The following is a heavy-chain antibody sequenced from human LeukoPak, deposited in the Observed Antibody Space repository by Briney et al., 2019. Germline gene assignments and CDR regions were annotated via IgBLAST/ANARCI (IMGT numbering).Heavy chain of an antibody. Sequence: GGSLRLSCAASGFPFSTYWMVWVRQARGKGLEELGNIKEDGSEKYYGDLVEGRFTISRDNAKNTLFLQMNSLRAEDTAVYYCARDRGWLVSDYWGQGTLVTVSS. J-gene: IGHJ4*02. V-gene: IGHV3-7*03. CDR1: GFPFSTYW. CDR3: ARDRGWLVSDY. D-gene: IGHD6-19*01. CDR2: IKEDGSEK.